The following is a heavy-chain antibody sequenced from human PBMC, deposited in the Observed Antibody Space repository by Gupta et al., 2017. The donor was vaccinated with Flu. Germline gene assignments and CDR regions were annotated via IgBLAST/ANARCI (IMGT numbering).Heavy chain of an antibody. CDR3: ARDSGRFYIDY. D-gene: IGHD1-26*01. Sequence: SSYGMSWVRQAPGKGLEWVANIKQDASEKYYGDSVKGRFSISRDNAKNSHYLQMNNLRAEDTAVYYCARDSGRFYIDYWGQGTLVTVSS. V-gene: IGHV3-7*01. J-gene: IGHJ4*02. CDR2: IKQDASEK. CDR1: SSYG.